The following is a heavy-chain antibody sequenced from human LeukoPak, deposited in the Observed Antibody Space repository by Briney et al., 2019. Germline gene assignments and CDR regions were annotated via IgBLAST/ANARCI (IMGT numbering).Heavy chain of an antibody. CDR3: ARGLRNSGWYFDY. J-gene: IGHJ4*02. CDR1: GGSFSGYF. CDR2: INHSGST. Sequence: PSETLSLTCAVYGGSFSGYFWSWIRQPPGKGLEWIGEINHSGSTNYNSSLKSRVTISVDTPKNQFSLKLSSVTAADTAVYYCARGLRNSGWYFDYWGQGTLVTVSS. D-gene: IGHD6-19*01. V-gene: IGHV4-34*01.